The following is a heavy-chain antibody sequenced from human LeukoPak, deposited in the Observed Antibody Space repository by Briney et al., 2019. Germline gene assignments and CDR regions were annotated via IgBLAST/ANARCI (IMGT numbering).Heavy chain of an antibody. D-gene: IGHD2/OR15-2a*01. CDR3: ARDGSQSSVMRGGWFDP. CDR2: INPNSGGT. CDR1: GYTFTSYG. Sequence: ASVKVSCKASGYTFTSYGISWVRQAPGQGLEWMGWINPNSGGTNYAQKFQGRVTMTRDTSISTAYMELSRLRSDDTAVYYCARDGSQSSVMRGGWFDPWGQGTLVTVSS. V-gene: IGHV1-2*02. J-gene: IGHJ5*02.